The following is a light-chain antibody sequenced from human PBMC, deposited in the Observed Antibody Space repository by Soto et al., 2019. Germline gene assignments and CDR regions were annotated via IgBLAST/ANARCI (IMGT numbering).Light chain of an antibody. CDR3: QQCGSSPPYT. CDR1: ENVSNNY. J-gene: IGKJ2*01. CDR2: GSS. V-gene: IGKV3-20*01. Sequence: EVVLTQSPGTLSLSPGERATLSCRASENVSNNYLAWYQQKPGQAPRLLIFGSSDRAAGIPDRFSGSGSGTDFTLTISRPEPEDFAVYYCQQCGSSPPYTFGQGTKLEIK.